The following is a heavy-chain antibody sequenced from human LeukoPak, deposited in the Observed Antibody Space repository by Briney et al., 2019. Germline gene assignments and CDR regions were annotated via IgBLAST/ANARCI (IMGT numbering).Heavy chain of an antibody. CDR3: ARGGDNYMDF. V-gene: IGHV1-18*01. D-gene: IGHD1-1*01. CDR2: IRVYNGDT. J-gene: IGHJ4*02. Sequence: GASVKVSRKASGYTFTDYGLSWVRQAPGQGLEWMGWIRVYNGDTNYAQKFQGRLTVTTDPSTSTAYMELRSLRSDDTAAYYCARGGDNYMDFWGQGTLVTISS. CDR1: GYTFTDYG.